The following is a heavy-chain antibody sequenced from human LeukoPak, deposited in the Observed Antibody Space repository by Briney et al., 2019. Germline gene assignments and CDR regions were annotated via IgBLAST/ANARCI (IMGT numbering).Heavy chain of an antibody. J-gene: IGHJ4*02. V-gene: IGHV3-23*01. CDR1: GFTFSSYA. CDR3: AKVRSGSANWALRIFDN. Sequence: GGSLRLSYAASGFTFSSYAMSWVRQAPGKGLEWVSAISGSGGSTYYADYVKGRFTISRDNSNNTLYVHMNSLRAEDTAVYYCAKVRSGSANWALRIFDNWGQGTLVTVSS. CDR2: ISGSGGST. D-gene: IGHD1-1*01.